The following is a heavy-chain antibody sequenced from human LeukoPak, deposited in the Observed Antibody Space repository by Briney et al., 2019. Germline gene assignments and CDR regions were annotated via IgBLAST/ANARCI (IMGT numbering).Heavy chain of an antibody. CDR1: GDSISSYY. Sequence: SETLSLTCTVSGDSISSYYWNWIRQPPGKGLEWIGYIYYSGSTNYNPSLKSRVTISVDTSKNQFSLKLSSVTAADTAVYYCARAGGYSSGYYDYWGQGTLVTVSS. J-gene: IGHJ4*02. CDR2: IYYSGST. CDR3: ARAGGYSSGYYDY. D-gene: IGHD3-22*01. V-gene: IGHV4-59*01.